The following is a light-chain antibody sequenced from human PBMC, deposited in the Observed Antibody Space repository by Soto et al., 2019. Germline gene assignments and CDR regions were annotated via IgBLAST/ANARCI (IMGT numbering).Light chain of an antibody. Sequence: EIVLTQSPGSLSFSPVERATLSCRASQSVSSSYLAWYQQKPGQAPRLLIYRTSNRATGIPDRFSGSGSGTDFTLTISRLEPEDFAVYWCQQYDSSPRTFGQGTKVDI. CDR3: QQYDSSPRT. J-gene: IGKJ1*01. CDR2: RTS. CDR1: QSVSSSY. V-gene: IGKV3-20*01.